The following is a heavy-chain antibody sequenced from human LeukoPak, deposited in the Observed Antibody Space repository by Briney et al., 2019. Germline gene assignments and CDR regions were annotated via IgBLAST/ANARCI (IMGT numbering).Heavy chain of an antibody. V-gene: IGHV4-59*01. CDR3: ARAPVVRGVFGWFDF. J-gene: IGHJ5*01. D-gene: IGHD3-10*01. CDR2: RHDSGSS. Sequence: SETLSLTCTVSGGSINYYYWMWIRQPPGKGLEWIGHRHDSGSSNYNPSLKSRVTISIDTSKNQFSLKLNSVTAADTADYYCARAPVVRGVFGWFDFWGQGVLVTVSS. CDR1: GGSINYYY.